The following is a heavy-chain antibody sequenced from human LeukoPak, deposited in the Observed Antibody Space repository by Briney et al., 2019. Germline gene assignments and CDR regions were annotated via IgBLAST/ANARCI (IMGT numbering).Heavy chain of an antibody. Sequence: PSETLSLTCTVSGGSISSSSYYWGWIRQPPGKGLEWIGSIYYSGSTNYNPSLKSRVTISVDTFKNQFSLKLSSVTAADTAVYYCARQARRATVTTRLRWFDPWGQGTLVTVSS. CDR2: IYYSGST. CDR3: ARQARRATVTTRLRWFDP. D-gene: IGHD4-17*01. J-gene: IGHJ5*02. CDR1: GGSISSSSYY. V-gene: IGHV4-39*01.